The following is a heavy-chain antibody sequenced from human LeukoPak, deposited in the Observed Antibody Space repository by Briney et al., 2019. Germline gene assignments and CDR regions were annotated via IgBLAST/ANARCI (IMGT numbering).Heavy chain of an antibody. CDR3: ARSMRRYYDILTGSDFGSGTFDY. J-gene: IGHJ4*02. CDR2: ISAYNGNT. Sequence: ASVKVSCKASGYTFTSYGISWVRQAPGQGLEWMGWISAYNGNTNYAQKLQGRVTMTTDTSTSTAYMELRSLRSDDTAVYYCARSMRRYYDILTGSDFGSGTFDYWGQGTLVTVSS. CDR1: GYTFTSYG. D-gene: IGHD3-9*01. V-gene: IGHV1-18*01.